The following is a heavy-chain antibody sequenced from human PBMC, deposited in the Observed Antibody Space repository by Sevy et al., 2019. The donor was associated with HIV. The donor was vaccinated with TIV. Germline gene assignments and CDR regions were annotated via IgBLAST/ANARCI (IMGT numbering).Heavy chain of an antibody. CDR3: ARGNSGSFDY. CDR2: IKPDESEK. CDR1: GFSFSSYW. Sequence: GGSLRLSCAASGFSFSSYWIHWVRQAPGKGLEWVANIKPDESEKYYVASVKGRFTISRDNAKNSVYLQMNSLRPDDTAIYYCARGNSGSFDYWGQGTLVTVSS. V-gene: IGHV3-7*04. D-gene: IGHD3-22*01. J-gene: IGHJ4*02.